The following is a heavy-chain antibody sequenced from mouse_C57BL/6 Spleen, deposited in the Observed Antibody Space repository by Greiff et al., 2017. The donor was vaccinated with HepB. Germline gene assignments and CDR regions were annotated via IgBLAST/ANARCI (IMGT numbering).Heavy chain of an antibody. Sequence: EVQLQQSGPELVKPGASVKIPCKASGYTFTDYNMDWVKQSHGKSLEWIGDINPNNGGTIYNQKFKGKATLTVDKSSSTAYMELRSLTSEDTAVYYCARSQLGYYAMDYWGQGTSVTVSS. CDR3: ARSQLGYYAMDY. CDR1: GYTFTDYN. V-gene: IGHV1-18*01. J-gene: IGHJ4*01. D-gene: IGHD4-1*02. CDR2: INPNNGGT.